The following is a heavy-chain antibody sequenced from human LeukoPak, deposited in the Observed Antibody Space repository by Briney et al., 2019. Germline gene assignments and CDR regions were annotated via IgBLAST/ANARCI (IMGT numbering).Heavy chain of an antibody. J-gene: IGHJ5*02. Sequence: GKSLRLSCAAPGFTFSSYAMHWVRQAPGKGLEYVSAISSNGGSTYYANSVKGRFTISRDNSKNTLYLQMGSLRAEDMAVYYCARDRDPGTAGVNWFDPWGQGTLVTVSS. CDR1: GFTFSSYA. CDR3: ARDRDPGTAGVNWFDP. D-gene: IGHD6-13*01. CDR2: ISSNGGST. V-gene: IGHV3-64*01.